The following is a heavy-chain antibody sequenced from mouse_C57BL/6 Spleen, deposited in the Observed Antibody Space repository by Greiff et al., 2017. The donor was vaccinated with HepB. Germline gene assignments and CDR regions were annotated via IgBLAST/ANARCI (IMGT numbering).Heavy chain of an antibody. CDR1: GYAFSSYW. D-gene: IGHD1-1*01. CDR2: IYPGDGDT. Sequence: VQLQQSGAELVKHGASVKISCKASGYAFSSYWMNWVKQRPGKGLEWIGQIYPGDGDTNYNGKLKDKATLTADKSSSTSYMQLSSLTSEDSAVYFCARWRYYGSSGDYFDYWGQGTTLTVSS. V-gene: IGHV1-80*01. J-gene: IGHJ2*01. CDR3: ARWRYYGSSGDYFDY.